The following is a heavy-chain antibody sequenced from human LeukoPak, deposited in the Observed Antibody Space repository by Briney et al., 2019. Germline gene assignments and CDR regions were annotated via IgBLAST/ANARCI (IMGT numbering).Heavy chain of an antibody. J-gene: IGHJ4*02. D-gene: IGHD2-15*01. CDR1: GFTFSTYS. CDR3: ARAPPIFCSGGSCYFHPFDY. CDR2: ISSSSSTI. Sequence: GGSLRLSCAASGFTFSTYSMNWVRQAPGKGLEWVSYISSSSSTIYYADSVKGRFTISRDNAKNSLYLQMNSLRAEDTAVYYCARAPPIFCSGGSCYFHPFDYWGQGTLVTVSS. V-gene: IGHV3-48*01.